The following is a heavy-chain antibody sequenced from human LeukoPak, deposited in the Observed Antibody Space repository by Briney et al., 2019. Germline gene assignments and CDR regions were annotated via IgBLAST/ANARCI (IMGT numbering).Heavy chain of an antibody. CDR3: ARGSSSWYPANWFDP. CDR1: GGSFSGYY. J-gene: IGHJ5*02. Sequence: PPETLSLTCAVYGGSFSGYYWSWIRQPPGKGLEWIGEINHSGSTNYNPSLKSRVTISVDTSKNQFSLKLSSVTAADTAVYYCARGSSSWYPANWFDPWGQGTLVTVSS. CDR2: INHSGST. V-gene: IGHV4-34*01. D-gene: IGHD6-13*01.